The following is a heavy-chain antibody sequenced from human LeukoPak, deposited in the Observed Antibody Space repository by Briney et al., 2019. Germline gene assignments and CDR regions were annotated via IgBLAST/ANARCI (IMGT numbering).Heavy chain of an antibody. Sequence: GGSLRLSCAASGFSFSNYWMSWVRQAPGKGLEWVAYIKQDVSEKYYVDSVRSRFTISRDNAKNSLYLQMNSLRAEDTAVYYCARGGGKGSFDSWGQGTLVSVSS. CDR1: GFSFSNYW. CDR2: IKQDVSEK. J-gene: IGHJ4*02. V-gene: IGHV3-7*01. CDR3: ARGGGKGSFDS.